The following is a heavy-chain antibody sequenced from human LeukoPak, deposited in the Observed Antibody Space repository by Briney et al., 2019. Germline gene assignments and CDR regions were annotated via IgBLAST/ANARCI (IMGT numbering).Heavy chain of an antibody. D-gene: IGHD1-1*01. J-gene: IGHJ5*02. CDR3: ARDEDTKANGNWFDP. CDR1: GYTFTSYG. CDR2: INPSSGTT. V-gene: IGHV1-46*01. Sequence: WASVKVSCKASGYTFTSYGISWVRQAPGQGLEWMGIINPSSGTTNSAQKFQGRLAMTRDTSTSTVYMELSSLRSEDTAVYYCARDEDTKANGNWFDPWGQGTLVTVSS.